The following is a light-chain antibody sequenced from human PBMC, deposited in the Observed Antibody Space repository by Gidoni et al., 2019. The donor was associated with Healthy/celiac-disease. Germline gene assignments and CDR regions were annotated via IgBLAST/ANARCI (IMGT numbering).Light chain of an antibody. CDR2: GAS. CDR1: QSVSSSY. V-gene: IGKV3-20*01. CDR3: QQYGSSPWT. J-gene: IGKJ1*01. Sequence: EIVLTQSPGTLSLSPGERATLSCRASQSVSSSYLAWYQQKPGQAPRLLIYGASSRATGLPDRFSGSGSGTDFTLTLSRLEPEDFAVYYCQQYGSSPWTFXQXTKVEIK.